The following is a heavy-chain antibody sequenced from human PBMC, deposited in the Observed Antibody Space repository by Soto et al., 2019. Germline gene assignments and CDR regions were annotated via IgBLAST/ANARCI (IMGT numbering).Heavy chain of an antibody. V-gene: IGHV3-15*07. CDR1: VFTFSNAW. CDR3: TTDLTDILPWDV. J-gene: IGHJ6*02. Sequence: PGGSLRLSCAASVFTFSNAWMNWVRQAPGKGLEWVGRIKSKTDGGTTDYAAPLKGRFTISRDDSKNTLYLQMNSLKTEDTAVYYCTTDLTDILPWDVWGQGTTVTVSS. CDR2: IKSKTDGGTT. D-gene: IGHD3-9*01.